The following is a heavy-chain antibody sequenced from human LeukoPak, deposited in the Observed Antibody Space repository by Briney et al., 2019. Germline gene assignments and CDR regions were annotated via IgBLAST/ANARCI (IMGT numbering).Heavy chain of an antibody. Sequence: SETLSLTCAVYGGSFSGYYWSWIRQPPGKGLEWIGEINHSGSTNYNPSLKSRVTISVDTSKNQFSLKLSSVTAADTAVYYCARAYLDIVVVPAAMLVGWGQGTLVTVSS. CDR2: INHSGST. V-gene: IGHV4-34*01. D-gene: IGHD2-2*01. CDR1: GGSFSGYY. CDR3: ARAYLDIVVVPAAMLVG. J-gene: IGHJ4*02.